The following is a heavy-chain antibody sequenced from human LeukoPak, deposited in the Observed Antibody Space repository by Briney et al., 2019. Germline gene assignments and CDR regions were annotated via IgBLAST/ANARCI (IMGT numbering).Heavy chain of an antibody. Sequence: GGSLRLSCAASGFTFSDHYMDWVRQGPGKGLEWLGRTRDEGSGFTTEYPASVKGRFVISRDDSKNSLFLQMNSLRSEDTAVYYCAIAYGTTWSSHHFDRWGHGTLVIVSS. D-gene: IGHD6-13*01. CDR3: AIAYGTTWSSHHFDR. CDR2: TRDEGSGFTT. V-gene: IGHV3-72*01. CDR1: GFTFSDHY. J-gene: IGHJ4*01.